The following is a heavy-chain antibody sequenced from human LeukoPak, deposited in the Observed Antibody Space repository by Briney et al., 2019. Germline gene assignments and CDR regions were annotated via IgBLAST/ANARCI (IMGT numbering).Heavy chain of an antibody. Sequence: ASVKVSCKVSGYTLTELSMHWVRQAPGKGLEWMGGFDPEDGETIYAQKFQGRVTMTEDTSTDTAYMELSSLRSEDTAVYYCATASQEWELLGGFDYWGQGTLVIVSS. CDR3: ATASQEWELLGGFDY. CDR2: FDPEDGET. V-gene: IGHV1-24*01. D-gene: IGHD1-26*01. J-gene: IGHJ4*02. CDR1: GYTLTELS.